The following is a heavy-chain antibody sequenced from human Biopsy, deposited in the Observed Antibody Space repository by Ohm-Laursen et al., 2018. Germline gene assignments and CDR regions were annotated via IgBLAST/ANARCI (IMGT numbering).Heavy chain of an antibody. J-gene: IGHJ2*01. D-gene: IGHD3-9*01. CDR3: VREPKTGTAEAWYFDL. V-gene: IGHV4-31*03. CDR1: GASVKTSGYF. CDR2: ISYNERT. Sequence: SETLSLTCSVSGASVKTSGYFWAWLRQRPGKGLEWIGNISYNERTHYNPSLTSRLAISFDTSNNRISLQLRSVSVADTAVYYCVREPKTGTAEAWYFDLWGRGSPVTVPS.